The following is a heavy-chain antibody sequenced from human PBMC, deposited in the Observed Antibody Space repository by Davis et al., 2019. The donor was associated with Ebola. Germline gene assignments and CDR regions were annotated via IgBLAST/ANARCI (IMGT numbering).Heavy chain of an antibody. D-gene: IGHD2-2*02. V-gene: IGHV3-7*01. CDR2: IKQDGSEK. CDR1: GFTFSSYW. Sequence: PGGSLRLSCAASGFTFSSYWMSWVRQAPGKGLEWVANIKQDGSEKYYVDSVKGRFTISRDNSKNTLYLQMNSLRAEDTAVYYCAKDGLGGVVPAAIPFDYWGQGTLVTVSS. CDR3: AKDGLGGVVPAAIPFDY. J-gene: IGHJ4*02.